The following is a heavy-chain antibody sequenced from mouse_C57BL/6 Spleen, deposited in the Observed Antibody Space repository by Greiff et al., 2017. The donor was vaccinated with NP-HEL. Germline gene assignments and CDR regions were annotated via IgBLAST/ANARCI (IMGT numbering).Heavy chain of an antibody. V-gene: IGHV14-1*01. J-gene: IGHJ3*01. Sequence: VQLQQSGAELVRPGASVKLSCTASGFNIKDYYMHWVKQRPEQGLEWIGRIDPEDGDTEYAPKFQGKATMTADTSYNTAYLQLSSLTSEDTAVDYCTYTVVPGGFAYWGQGTLVTVSA. D-gene: IGHD1-1*01. CDR3: TYTVVPGGFAY. CDR1: GFNIKDYY. CDR2: IDPEDGDT.